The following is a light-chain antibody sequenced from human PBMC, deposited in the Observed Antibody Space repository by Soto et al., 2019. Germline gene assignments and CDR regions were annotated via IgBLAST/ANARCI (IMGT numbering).Light chain of an antibody. CDR1: QGISSY. CDR2: AAS. CDR3: HQRQSWPPT. J-gene: IGKJ1*01. Sequence: LPPPRSPLSATLPEKTALTCRASQGISSYLAWYQQKPGKAPKLLIYAASTLQSGVPSRFSGSGSGTDFTLTISSLEPEDSAVYQCHQRQSWPPTFGPGTNVDIK. V-gene: IGKV1-9*01.